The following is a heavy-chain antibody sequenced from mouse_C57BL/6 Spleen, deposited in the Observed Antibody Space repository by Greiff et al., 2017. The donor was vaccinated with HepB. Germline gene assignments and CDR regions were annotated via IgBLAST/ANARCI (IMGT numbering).Heavy chain of an antibody. V-gene: IGHV1-72*01. J-gene: IGHJ1*03. CDR3: SLYYYGRTLWYFDV. CDR2: IDPNSGGT. Sequence: QVQLQQPGAELVKPGASVKLSCKASGYTFTSYWMHWVKQRHGRGLEWIGRIDPNSGGTKYNEKFKSKATLTVDKPSSTAYMQLSSLTSEDSAVYYCSLYYYGRTLWYFDVWGTGTTVTVSS. D-gene: IGHD1-1*01. CDR1: GYTFTSYW.